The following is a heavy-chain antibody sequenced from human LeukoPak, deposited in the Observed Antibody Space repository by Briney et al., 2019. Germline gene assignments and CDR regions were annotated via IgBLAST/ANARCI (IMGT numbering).Heavy chain of an antibody. CDR3: ASDVRLDY. V-gene: IGHV3-21*01. CDR1: GFTFSSYS. Sequence: PGGSLRLSCAASGFTFSSYSMNWVRQAPGTGLEWVSSISSSSSYIYYADSVKGRFTISRDNAKNSLNLQMNSLRAEDTAVYYCASDVRLDYWGQGTLVTVSS. CDR2: ISSSSSYI. J-gene: IGHJ4*02.